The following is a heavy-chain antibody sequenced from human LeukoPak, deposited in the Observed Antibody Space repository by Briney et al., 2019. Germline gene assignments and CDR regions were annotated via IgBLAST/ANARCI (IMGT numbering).Heavy chain of an antibody. V-gene: IGHV3-21*01. Sequence: GGSLRLSCAASGFTFSSYSMNWVRQAPGKGLEWVSSISSSSSYIYYADSVNGRFTISRDNAKNSLYLQMNSLRAEDTAVYYCARDHGRDAVDVRVDYWGQGTLVTVSS. CDR1: GFTFSSYS. CDR3: ARDHGRDAVDVRVDY. CDR2: ISSSSSYI. J-gene: IGHJ4*02. D-gene: IGHD6-19*01.